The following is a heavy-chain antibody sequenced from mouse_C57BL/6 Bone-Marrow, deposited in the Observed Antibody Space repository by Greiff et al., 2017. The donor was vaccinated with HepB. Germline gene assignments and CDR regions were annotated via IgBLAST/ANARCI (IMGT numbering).Heavy chain of an antibody. CDR1: GYTFTSYW. V-gene: IGHV1-55*01. Sequence: QVQLQQPGAELVKPGASVKMSCKASGYTFTSYWITWVKQRPGQGLEWIGDIYPGSGSTNYNEKFKSKATLTVDTSSSTAYMQLSSLTSEDSAVYYCARSCVYYSKNSMDYWGQGTSVTVSS. D-gene: IGHD2-5*01. J-gene: IGHJ4*01. CDR2: IYPGSGST. CDR3: ARSCVYYSKNSMDY.